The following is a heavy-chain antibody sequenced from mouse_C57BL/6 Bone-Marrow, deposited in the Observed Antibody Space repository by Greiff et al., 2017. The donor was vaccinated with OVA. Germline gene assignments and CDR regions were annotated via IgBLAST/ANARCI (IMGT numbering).Heavy chain of an antibody. CDR3: ARQGYGSSYGFAY. D-gene: IGHD1-1*01. Sequence: VQLQQPGTDLVKPGASVKLSCKASGYTFTSYWMHWVKQRPGQGLEWIGNINPSNGGTNYNEKFKSKATLTVDKSSSTAYMQLSSLTSEDSAVYYCARQGYGSSYGFAYWGQGTLVTVSA. CDR2: INPSNGGT. J-gene: IGHJ3*01. V-gene: IGHV1-53*01. CDR1: GYTFTSYW.